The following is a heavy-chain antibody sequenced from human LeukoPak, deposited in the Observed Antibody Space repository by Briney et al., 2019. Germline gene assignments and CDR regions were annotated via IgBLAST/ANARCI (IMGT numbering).Heavy chain of an antibody. CDR3: AVGAFDY. CDR2: INPADGNT. Sequence: GAPRKVCCSASGYRFSNYIMNSVRQAPGQRRGWWGGINPADGNTKCSQNFQGRVNISRDSSASTDYMELTSLTSEETAVYYWAVGAFDYWGQGTLVTVSS. V-gene: IGHV1-3*01. CDR1: GYRFSNYI. D-gene: IGHD4-17*01. J-gene: IGHJ4*02.